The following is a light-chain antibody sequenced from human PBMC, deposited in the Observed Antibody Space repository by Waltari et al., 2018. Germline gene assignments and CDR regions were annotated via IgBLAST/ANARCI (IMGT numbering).Light chain of an antibody. J-gene: IGKJ2*01. V-gene: IGKV3-15*01. CDR3: QQYNNWLMYT. CDR2: GAS. Sequence: EILLTQSPATLSVSPGERATLSCRASQSVNSNLAWYQQKPGQAPRLLIYGASTRATGIPARFSGSGSGTEFTLTISSLQSEDFAVYYCQQYNNWLMYTFGQGTKLEIK. CDR1: QSVNSN.